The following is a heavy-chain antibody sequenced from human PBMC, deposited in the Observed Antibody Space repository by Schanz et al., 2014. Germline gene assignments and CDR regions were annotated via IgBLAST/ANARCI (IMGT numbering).Heavy chain of an antibody. J-gene: IGHJ3*02. CDR2: ISSGGGST. Sequence: EVQLLESGGGLVQPGGSLRLSCASSGFSFTTYAMSWVRQAPGKGLEWVSSISSGGGSTYYADSVKGRFTISRDNSKNTLCLQMNSLRAEDTAVYYCAKGRFGELSAFDIWGQGTMVTVSS. CDR3: AKGRFGELSAFDI. CDR1: GFSFTTYA. D-gene: IGHD3-10*01. V-gene: IGHV3-23*01.